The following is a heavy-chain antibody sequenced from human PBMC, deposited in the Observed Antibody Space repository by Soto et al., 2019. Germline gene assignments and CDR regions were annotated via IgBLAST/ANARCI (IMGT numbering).Heavy chain of an antibody. CDR1: GFTFSSYG. J-gene: IGHJ6*02. CDR2: ISYDGSNK. Sequence: GGSLRLSCAASGFTFSSYGMHWVRQAPGKGLEWVAVISYDGSNKYYADSVKGRFTISRDNSKNTLYLQMNSLRAEDTAVYYCARDPAPPRHYDFWSGYYPNSYGMDVWGQGTTVTVSS. V-gene: IGHV3-30*03. D-gene: IGHD3-3*01. CDR3: ARDPAPPRHYDFWSGYYPNSYGMDV.